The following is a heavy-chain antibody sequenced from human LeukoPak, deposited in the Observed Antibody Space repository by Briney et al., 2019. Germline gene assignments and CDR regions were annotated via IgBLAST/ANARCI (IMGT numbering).Heavy chain of an antibody. CDR1: GGSISSSSYY. CDR2: IYYSGST. J-gene: IGHJ6*02. Sequence: SETLSLTCTVSGGSISSSSYYWGWIRQPPGKGLEWIGSIYYSGSTYYNPSLKSRVTITLDTSKNQFSLKLNSVTAADTAVYYCARSYDSRGYFYYGMDVWGQGTTVTVSS. V-gene: IGHV4-39*07. D-gene: IGHD3-22*01. CDR3: ARSYDSRGYFYYGMDV.